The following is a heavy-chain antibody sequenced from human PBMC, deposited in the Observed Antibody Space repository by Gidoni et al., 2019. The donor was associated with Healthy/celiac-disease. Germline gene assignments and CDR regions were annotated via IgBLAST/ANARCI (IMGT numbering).Heavy chain of an antibody. Sequence: EVQLVQSGAEVKKPGESLKISCKGSGYSFTSYWIGWVRQMPGKGLEWMGIIYPGDSDTRYSPSFQGQVTISADKSISTAYLQWSSLKASDTAMYYCARELGYCTNGVCGGWFDPWGQGTLVTVSS. J-gene: IGHJ5*02. CDR2: IYPGDSDT. D-gene: IGHD2-8*01. CDR1: GYSFTSYW. CDR3: ARELGYCTNGVCGGWFDP. V-gene: IGHV5-51*01.